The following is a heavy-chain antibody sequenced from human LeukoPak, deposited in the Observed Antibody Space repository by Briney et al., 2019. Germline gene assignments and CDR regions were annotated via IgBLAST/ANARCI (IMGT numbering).Heavy chain of an antibody. D-gene: IGHD1-1*01. J-gene: IGHJ5*02. CDR3: AREGGLENWFDP. Sequence: GGSLRLSCAASGFTFSSYSMTWVRQAPGKGLEWVSSISSSSSYIYYADSVKGRFTISRDNAKNSLYLQMNSLRAEDTAVYYCAREGGLENWFDPWGQGTLVTVSS. CDR1: GFTFSSYS. V-gene: IGHV3-21*01. CDR2: ISSSSSYI.